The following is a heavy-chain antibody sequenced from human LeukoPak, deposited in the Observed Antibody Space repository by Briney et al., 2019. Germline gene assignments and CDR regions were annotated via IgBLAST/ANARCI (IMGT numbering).Heavy chain of an antibody. CDR1: GGSISSSSYY. CDR2: IYYSGST. D-gene: IGHD4-17*01. J-gene: IGHJ5*02. Sequence: SETLSLTCTVSGGSISSSSYYWGWIRQPPGKGLEWIGSIYYSGSTYYNPSLKSRVTISVDTSKNQFSLKLSSVTAADTAVYYCARERPRTVTNTNWFDPWGQGTLVTVSS. V-gene: IGHV4-39*07. CDR3: ARERPRTVTNTNWFDP.